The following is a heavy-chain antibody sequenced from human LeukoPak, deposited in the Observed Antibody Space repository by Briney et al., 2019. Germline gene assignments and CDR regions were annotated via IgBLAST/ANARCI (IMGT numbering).Heavy chain of an antibody. D-gene: IGHD2/OR15-2a*01. CDR3: IRAFPSADL. CDR1: GFTFSNYW. V-gene: IGHV3-74*01. J-gene: IGHJ5*02. CDR2: IYVDGRTT. Sequence: PGGSLRLSCVASGFTFSNYWMHWVRQPPGKGLVWVSRIYVDGRTTNYADSVKGRFTISRDNAKNTVYLEMNSLSVQDTATYSCIRAFPSADLWRPGTLVTVTS.